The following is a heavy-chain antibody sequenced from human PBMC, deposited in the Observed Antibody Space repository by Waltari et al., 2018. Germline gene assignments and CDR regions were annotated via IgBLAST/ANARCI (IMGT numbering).Heavy chain of an antibody. CDR3: IKERVEWSRAFEM. Sequence: EVQLVESGGGLVQPGGSLRLCCAASGFAFSNSWMHWVRQAPGKGLTWVSRISPDGSSTRYADSVMGRITISRDNAKNTVYLQMNSLTVEDTAVYYCIKERVEWSRAFEMWGQGTMVTVSS. CDR2: ISPDGSST. D-gene: IGHD1-26*01. J-gene: IGHJ3*02. V-gene: IGHV3-74*01. CDR1: GFAFSNSW.